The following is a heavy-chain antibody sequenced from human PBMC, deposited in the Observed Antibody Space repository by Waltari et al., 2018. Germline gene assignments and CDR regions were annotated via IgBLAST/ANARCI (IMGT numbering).Heavy chain of an antibody. Sequence: QVQLQESGPGLVKPSETLSLTCTVSGGSISSYYWSWIRQPPGKGLEWIGNIYTSGSTNYNPSLKSRVTISVDTSKNQFSLKLSSVTAADTAVYYCAREQNTYYYDSSGPNWFDPWGQGTLVTVSS. V-gene: IGHV4-4*09. CDR2: IYTSGST. CDR3: AREQNTYYYDSSGPNWFDP. D-gene: IGHD3-22*01. J-gene: IGHJ5*02. CDR1: GGSISSYY.